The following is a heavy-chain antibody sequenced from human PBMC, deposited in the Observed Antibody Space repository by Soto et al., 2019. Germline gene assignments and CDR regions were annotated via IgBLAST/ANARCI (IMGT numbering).Heavy chain of an antibody. Sequence: PGGSLRLSCAASGFTFSNAWMSWVRQAPGKGLEWVGRIKSKTDGGTTDYAAPVKGRFTISRDDSKNTLYLQMNSLKTEDTAVYYCTTDGVDRVSYYDILTGRLRGSTFDYWGQGTLVTVSS. CDR1: GFTFSNAW. CDR3: TTDGVDRVSYYDILTGRLRGSTFDY. D-gene: IGHD3-9*01. CDR2: IKSKTDGGTT. V-gene: IGHV3-15*01. J-gene: IGHJ4*02.